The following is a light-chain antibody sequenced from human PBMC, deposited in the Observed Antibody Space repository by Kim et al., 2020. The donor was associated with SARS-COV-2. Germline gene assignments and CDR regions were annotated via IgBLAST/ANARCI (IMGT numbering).Light chain of an antibody. CDR2: GAS. Sequence: DIQLTQSPSSLSASVGDRVTITCRASQSIGSHLNWYQQKPGKAPTVLIYGASSLQSGVPSRFSGSGSGTDFTLTINSLQPEDFATYYCQQSYSRPTFGQGTRLEIK. CDR3: QQSYSRPT. V-gene: IGKV1-39*01. J-gene: IGKJ5*01. CDR1: QSIGSH.